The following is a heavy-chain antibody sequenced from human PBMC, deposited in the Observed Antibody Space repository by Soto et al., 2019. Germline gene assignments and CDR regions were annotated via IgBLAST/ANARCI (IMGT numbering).Heavy chain of an antibody. CDR2: ISSSGSTI. CDR1: GFTFSSYE. J-gene: IGHJ4*02. Sequence: GGSLRLSCAASGFTFSSYEMNWVRQAPGKGLEWVSYISSSGSTIYYADSVKGRFTISRDNAKNSLYLQMNSLRAEDTAVYYCARVSNHPIAATEGDYWGQGTLVTVSS. CDR3: ARVSNHPIAATEGDY. V-gene: IGHV3-48*03. D-gene: IGHD6-6*01.